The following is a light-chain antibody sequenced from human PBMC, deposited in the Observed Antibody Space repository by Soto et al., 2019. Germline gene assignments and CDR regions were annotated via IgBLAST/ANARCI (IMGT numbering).Light chain of an antibody. V-gene: IGLV2-8*01. CDR2: EAS. CDR3: SSYAGTKLVV. Sequence: QSVLTQPPSASGSPGQSVTISCTGTSSDIGAYNYVSWYQHHPGKAPKLMIYEASERPSGVPDRFSGSKSGSTASLTVSGLQAEDEAEYYCSSYAGTKLVVFGGGTKVTVL. J-gene: IGLJ2*01. CDR1: SSDIGAYNY.